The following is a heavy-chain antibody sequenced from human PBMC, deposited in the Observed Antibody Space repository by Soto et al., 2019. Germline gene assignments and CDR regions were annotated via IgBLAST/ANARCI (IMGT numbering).Heavy chain of an antibody. Sequence: GGSLRLSCAASGFTFSNYGMHWVRQAPGKGVEWVALIWSDGSNREYADSVKGRFTISRDNSKNTLFLQMSSLRVEDTAVYYCAGGRKSGYTITPSLVDYLYFAMAVWGQGTPVTVSS. V-gene: IGHV3-33*01. CDR1: GFTFSNYG. CDR3: AGGRKSGYTITPSLVDYLYFAMAV. CDR2: IWSDGSNR. D-gene: IGHD3-16*01. J-gene: IGHJ6*02.